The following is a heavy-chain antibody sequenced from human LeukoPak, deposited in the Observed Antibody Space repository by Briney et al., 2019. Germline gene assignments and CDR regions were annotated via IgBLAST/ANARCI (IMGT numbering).Heavy chain of an antibody. D-gene: IGHD2-2*01. J-gene: IGHJ4*02. Sequence: ASVKVCCKASGYTFTSYAMHWVSQAPGQRLGWKGWSNAGNGNTKYSQKFQGRVTITRDTSASTAYMELSSLRSEDTAVYYCARAGGSCSSTSCYALFNCWGQGTLVTVSS. CDR1: GYTFTSYA. CDR3: ARAGGSCSSTSCYALFNC. CDR2: SNAGNGNT. V-gene: IGHV1-3*01.